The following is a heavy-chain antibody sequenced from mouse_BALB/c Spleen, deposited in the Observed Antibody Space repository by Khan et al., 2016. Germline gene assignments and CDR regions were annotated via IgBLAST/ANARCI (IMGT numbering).Heavy chain of an antibody. V-gene: IGHV3-8*02. J-gene: IGHJ2*01. Sequence: EVQLQASGPSLVKPSQTLSLTCSVSGDSITSGYWNWIRKFPGNKLEYMGYISYSRRTSYTPSVKTRISITRSTSNNQYSLQLNSVTTEDTATYYVARDDGYYFDYWGQGTTLTVSS. CDR2: ISYSRRT. D-gene: IGHD2-3*01. CDR1: GDSITSGY. CDR3: ARDDGYYFDY.